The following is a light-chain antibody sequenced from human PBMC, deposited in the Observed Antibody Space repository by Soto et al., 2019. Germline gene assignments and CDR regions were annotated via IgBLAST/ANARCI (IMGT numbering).Light chain of an antibody. CDR1: NNDVGGYNY. CDR3: SSYTTGRNAGVI. V-gene: IGLV2-14*01. CDR2: EVS. Sequence: QSALTQPASVSGSPGQSITISCTGSNNDVGGYNYVSWYQQHPGKAPKLMIYEVSNRPSGVSNRFSGSKSGNTASLTISGLQAEDEADYYCSSYTTGRNAGVIFGGGTKVTVL. J-gene: IGLJ2*01.